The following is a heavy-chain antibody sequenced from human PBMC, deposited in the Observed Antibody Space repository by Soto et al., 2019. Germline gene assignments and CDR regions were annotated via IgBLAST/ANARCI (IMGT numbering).Heavy chain of an antibody. CDR1: GFTVSSNY. J-gene: IGHJ5*02. Sequence: PGGSLRLSCAASGFTVSSNYMSWVRQAPGKGLEWVSVIYSGGSTYYADSVKGRFTISRDNAKNTLYMKMDSLRAEDTGVYYCARGPYCISTSCYDWFDPWGQGTLVTVSS. V-gene: IGHV3-53*01. CDR2: IYSGGST. CDR3: ARGPYCISTSCYDWFDP. D-gene: IGHD2-2*01.